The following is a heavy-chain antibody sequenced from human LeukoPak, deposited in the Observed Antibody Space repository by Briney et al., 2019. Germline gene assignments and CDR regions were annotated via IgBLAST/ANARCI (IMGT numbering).Heavy chain of an antibody. CDR3: ARDMDYYGSGNYYNSRWFDP. D-gene: IGHD3-10*01. CDR2: TYYRSKWYN. V-gene: IGHV6-1*01. J-gene: IGHJ5*02. Sequence: QTLSLTCAISGDSVSNNSVAWNWIRHSPSRGLEWLGRTYYRSKWYNDYAVSVKSRITINPETAKNQFTLQLNSVTPEDTAVYYCARDMDYYGSGNYYNSRWFDPWGQGTLVTVSS. CDR1: GDSVSNNSVA.